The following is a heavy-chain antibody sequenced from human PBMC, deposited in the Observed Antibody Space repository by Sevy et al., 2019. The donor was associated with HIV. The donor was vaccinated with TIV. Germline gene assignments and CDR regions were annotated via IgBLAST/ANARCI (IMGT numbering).Heavy chain of an antibody. CDR2: IRGSGGST. Sequence: GGSLRLSCAASGFTFSSYAMSWVRQAPGKGLEWVSFIRGSGGSTYYADSVKGRFTISRDNSKNTLYLQINSLRAEDMALYYCAKTTMIFDYWGQGALVTVSS. CDR1: GFTFSSYA. D-gene: IGHD3-22*01. CDR3: AKTTMIFDY. V-gene: IGHV3-23*01. J-gene: IGHJ4*02.